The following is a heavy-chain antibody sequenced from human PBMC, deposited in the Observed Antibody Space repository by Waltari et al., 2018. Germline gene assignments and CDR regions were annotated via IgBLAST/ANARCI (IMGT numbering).Heavy chain of an antibody. J-gene: IGHJ4*02. CDR1: GYSFAKYW. D-gene: IGHD5-18*01. Sequence: EVQLEQSGAEVKQPGESRKIPCNGSGYSFAKYWIGWWRQMPGKGLGVMGVIYPGDSNTKYSLSFQGQVTISADTSISTAYLQWSSLKASDTAIYFCARQNIHSYGYGYFDFWGQGTLVTVSS. CDR3: ARQNIHSYGYGYFDF. V-gene: IGHV5-51*01. CDR2: IYPGDSNT.